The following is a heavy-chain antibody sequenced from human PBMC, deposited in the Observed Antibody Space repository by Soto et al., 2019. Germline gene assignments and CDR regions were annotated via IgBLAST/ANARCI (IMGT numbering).Heavy chain of an antibody. CDR2: ISGSGGST. Sequence: GGSLRLSCAASGFTFSSYAMSWVRQAPGKGLEWVSAISGSGGSTYYADSVKGRFTISRDNSKNTLYLQMNSLRAEDTAVYYCAKEKGGYSSGWPFPGDYWGQGTLVTVSS. D-gene: IGHD6-19*01. CDR1: GFTFSSYA. V-gene: IGHV3-23*01. J-gene: IGHJ4*02. CDR3: AKEKGGYSSGWPFPGDY.